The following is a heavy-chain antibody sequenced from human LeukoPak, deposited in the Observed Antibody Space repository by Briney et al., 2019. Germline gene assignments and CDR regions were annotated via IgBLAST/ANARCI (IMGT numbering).Heavy chain of an antibody. CDR3: ARGLGGSGSYYSNWFDP. Sequence: SETLSLTCAVYGGSFSGYYWSWIRQPPGKGLEWIGEINHSGSTNYNPSLKNQVTISVDTSKNQFSLKLSSVTAADTAVYYCARGLGGSGSYYSNWFDPWGQGTLVTVSS. CDR2: INHSGST. J-gene: IGHJ5*02. CDR1: GGSFSGYY. D-gene: IGHD3-10*01. V-gene: IGHV4-34*01.